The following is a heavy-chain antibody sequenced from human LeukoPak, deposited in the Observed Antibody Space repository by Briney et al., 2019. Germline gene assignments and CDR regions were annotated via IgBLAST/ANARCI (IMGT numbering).Heavy chain of an antibody. CDR3: ATDHYGDYRKWPLIGAFDI. Sequence: ASMKVSCKASGFTFTSSAVQWVRQARGQRLEWIGWIVVGSGNTNYAQKFQERVTITRDMSTSTAYMELSSLRSEDTAVYYCATDHYGDYRKWPLIGAFDIWGQGTMVTVSS. D-gene: IGHD4-17*01. CDR2: IVVGSGNT. V-gene: IGHV1-58*01. J-gene: IGHJ3*02. CDR1: GFTFTSSA.